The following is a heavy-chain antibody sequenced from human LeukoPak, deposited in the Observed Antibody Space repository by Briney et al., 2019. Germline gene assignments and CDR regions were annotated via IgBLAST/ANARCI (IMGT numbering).Heavy chain of an antibody. CDR3: AKGATEVYYYYYGLDV. V-gene: IGHV1-2*02. CDR1: GYTFTGYY. Sequence: ASVKVSCKASGYTFTGYYMHWVRQAPGQGLEWMGWINPKSGATTYAQKFQDRVTLTRDTSINTAYMDLSGLTSDDTAVFYCAKGATEVYYYYYGLDVWGQGTTVTVS. J-gene: IGHJ6*02. CDR2: INPKSGAT.